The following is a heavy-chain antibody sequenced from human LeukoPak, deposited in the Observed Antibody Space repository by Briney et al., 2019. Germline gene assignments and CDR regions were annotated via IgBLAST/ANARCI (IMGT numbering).Heavy chain of an antibody. Sequence: SETLSLTCTVSGGSISSSSYYWSWIRQPPGKGLEWIGEINHSGSTNYNPSLKSRVTISVDTSKNQFSLKLSSVTAADTAVYYCARGNRVIQHWGQGTLVTVSS. CDR1: GGSISSSSYY. V-gene: IGHV4-39*07. CDR3: ARGNRVIQH. CDR2: INHSGST. J-gene: IGHJ1*01.